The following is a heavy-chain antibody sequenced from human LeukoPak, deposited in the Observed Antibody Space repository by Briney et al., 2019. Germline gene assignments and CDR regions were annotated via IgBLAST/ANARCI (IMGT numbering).Heavy chain of an antibody. V-gene: IGHV3-33*01. CDR3: ARDLSSGWTFDY. D-gene: IGHD6-19*01. Sequence: GGSLRLSCAASGFTFSSYGMHWVRQAPGKGLEWVAVIWYDGSNKYYADSVKGRFTISRDNSKNTLYLQMNSLRAGDTAVYYCARDLSSGWTFDYWGQGTLVTVSS. J-gene: IGHJ4*02. CDR2: IWYDGSNK. CDR1: GFTFSSYG.